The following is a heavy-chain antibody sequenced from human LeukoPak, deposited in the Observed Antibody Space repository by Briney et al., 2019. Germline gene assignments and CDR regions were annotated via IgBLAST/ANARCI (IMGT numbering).Heavy chain of an antibody. J-gene: IGHJ3*02. CDR3: ASPHSTVTTFYDAFDI. CDR2: IYYSGST. Sequence: PSETLSLTCTVSGGSISSSSYYWGWIRQPPGKGLEWIGSIYYSGSTYYNPSLKSRVTISVDTSKNQFSLKLSSVTAADTAVYYCASPHSTVTTFYDAFDIWGQGTMVTVSS. CDR1: GGSISSSSYY. V-gene: IGHV4-39*01. D-gene: IGHD4-11*01.